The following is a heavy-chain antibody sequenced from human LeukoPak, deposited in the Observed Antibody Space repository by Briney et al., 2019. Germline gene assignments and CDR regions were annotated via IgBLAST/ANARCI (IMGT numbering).Heavy chain of an antibody. Sequence: GGSLRLSCAASGFTFSTYTMNWVRQAPGKGLEWVSSISSSSYFIYYADSVRGRFTISRDNAKNSLFLQMDSLRAEDTAVYFCAKSTRTVMAMMDVWGKGTTVTVSS. J-gene: IGHJ6*04. CDR2: ISSSSYFI. CDR3: AKSTRTVMAMMDV. V-gene: IGHV3-21*01. CDR1: GFTFSTYT. D-gene: IGHD5-18*01.